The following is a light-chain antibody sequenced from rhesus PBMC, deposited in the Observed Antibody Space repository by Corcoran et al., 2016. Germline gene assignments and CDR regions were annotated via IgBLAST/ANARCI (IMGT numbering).Light chain of an antibody. J-gene: IGKJ4*01. V-gene: IGKV1-46*01. Sequence: DIQMTQSPSSLFASVVDTVTITCRARQSFSSSSAWYQQKPGKAPKRLTYSASRLQSGVPSRFSGSKSGTDFTLTINSLQPEDIASYYCQQFYSYPLTFGGGTKVEIK. CDR2: SAS. CDR3: QQFYSYPLT. CDR1: QSFSSS.